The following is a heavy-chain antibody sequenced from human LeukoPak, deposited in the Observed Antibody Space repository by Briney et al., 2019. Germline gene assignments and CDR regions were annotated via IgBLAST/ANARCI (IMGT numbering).Heavy chain of an antibody. J-gene: IGHJ4*02. CDR2: INPNSGGT. D-gene: IGHD6-19*01. CDR3: AREEGYSSGRQLAYFDY. V-gene: IGHV1-2*02. Sequence: ASVKVSCKASGYTFTGYYMHWVRQAPGQGLEWMGWINPNSGGTNYAQKFQGRVTMTRDTSISTAYMELSRLRSDDTAVYYCAREEGYSSGRQLAYFDYWGQGTLVTVSS. CDR1: GYTFTGYY.